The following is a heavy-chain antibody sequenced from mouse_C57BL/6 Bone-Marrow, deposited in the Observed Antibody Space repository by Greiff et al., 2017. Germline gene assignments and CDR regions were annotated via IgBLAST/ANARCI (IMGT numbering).Heavy chain of an antibody. V-gene: IGHV5-4*01. D-gene: IGHD1-1*01. J-gene: IGHJ2*01. CDR3: ARVYGSSFDY. CDR2: ISDGGSYT. CDR1: GFTFSSYA. Sequence: DVQLVESGGGLVKPGGSLKLSCAASGFTFSSYAMSWVRQTPEKRLEWVATISDGGSYTYYPDNVKGRFTISRDNAKNNLYLQMSHLKSEDTAMYYCARVYGSSFDYWGQGTTLTVSS.